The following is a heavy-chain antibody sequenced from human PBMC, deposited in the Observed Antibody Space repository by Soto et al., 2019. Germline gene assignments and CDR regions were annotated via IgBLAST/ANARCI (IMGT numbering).Heavy chain of an antibody. J-gene: IGHJ4*02. D-gene: IGHD3-22*01. Sequence: GGSLRLSCAASGLTFSSYAMSWGRQAPGKGLEWVSGISGSGGSTYYADSVKGRFTTSRDNSKNTLYLQMNSLRAEDTAVYYCAKDFLPYDSSGYYFGNHLAYWALRTLVPVSS. CDR3: AKDFLPYDSSGYYFGNHLAY. V-gene: IGHV3-23*01. CDR1: GLTFSSYA. CDR2: ISGSGGST.